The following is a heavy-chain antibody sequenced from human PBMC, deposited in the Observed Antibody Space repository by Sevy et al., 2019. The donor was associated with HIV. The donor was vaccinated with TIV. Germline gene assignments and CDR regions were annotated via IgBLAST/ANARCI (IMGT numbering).Heavy chain of an antibody. D-gene: IGHD6-19*01. CDR3: ARAYSNGWYDY. CDR1: GFTFSSYD. CDR2: IGTAGDT. J-gene: IGHJ4*02. V-gene: IGHV3-13*01. Sequence: GGSLRLSCAASGFTFSSYDMHWVRQATGKGLEWVSAIGTAGDTYYPGSVKGRFTISRENAKNSLYLQMNSLRVGDTAVYYCARAYSNGWYDYWGQGTLVTVSS.